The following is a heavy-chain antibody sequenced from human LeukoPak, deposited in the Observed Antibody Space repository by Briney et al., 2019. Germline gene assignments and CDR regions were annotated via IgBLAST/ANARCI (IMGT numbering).Heavy chain of an antibody. J-gene: IGHJ5*02. D-gene: IGHD5-12*01. Sequence: PGGSLRLSCASSAFNFTAYWMHWVRQDPRQGLLWVARINSDGTTTNYADSVKGRFTISRDNAKNTLFLQMNRLRAEDTAVYFCAVSNGGYGPWGQGALVTVSS. V-gene: IGHV3-74*01. CDR1: AFNFTAYW. CDR2: INSDGTTT. CDR3: AVSNGGYGP.